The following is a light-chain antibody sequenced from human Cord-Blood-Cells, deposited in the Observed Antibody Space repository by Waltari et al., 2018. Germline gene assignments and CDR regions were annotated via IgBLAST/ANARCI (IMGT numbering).Light chain of an antibody. Sequence: QSALTQPASVSGSPGQSITISCTGTRSDVGSYNLFSCYQQHPGKAPKLIIYEGRKRPSGVSNRFSGSKSGNTASLTISGLQAEDEADYYCCSYAGSSTYVFGTGTKVTVL. V-gene: IGLV2-23*01. J-gene: IGLJ1*01. CDR2: EGR. CDR1: RSDVGSYNL. CDR3: CSYAGSSTYV.